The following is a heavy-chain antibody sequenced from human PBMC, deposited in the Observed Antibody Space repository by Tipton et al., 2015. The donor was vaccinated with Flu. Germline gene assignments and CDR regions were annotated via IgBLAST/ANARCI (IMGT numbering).Heavy chain of an antibody. CDR3: AIFKNPGH. J-gene: IGHJ4*02. D-gene: IGHD2/OR15-2a*01. CDR1: GFSFSGYE. Sequence: AVSGFSFSGYEMNWVRRAPGKGLEWVSQISPNGFKTYYAGAVKGRFTISRDNDKNSLYLQMNSLRVEDTALYYCAIFKNPGHWGQGTLVTVSS. V-gene: IGHV3-48*03. CDR2: ISPNGFKT.